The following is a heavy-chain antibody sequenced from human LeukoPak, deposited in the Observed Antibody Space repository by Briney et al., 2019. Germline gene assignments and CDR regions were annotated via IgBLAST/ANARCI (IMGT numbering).Heavy chain of an antibody. J-gene: IGHJ4*02. Sequence: ASVKVSCKASGYTFTGYYMHWVRQAPGQGLEWMGWINPNSGGTNYAQKFQGRVTMTRDTSISTAYMELSRLRSDDTAVYYCARGDIVLMVYAILAFDYWGQGTLVTVSS. CDR1: GYTFTGYY. CDR3: ARGDIVLMVYAILAFDY. CDR2: INPNSGGT. V-gene: IGHV1-2*02. D-gene: IGHD2-8*01.